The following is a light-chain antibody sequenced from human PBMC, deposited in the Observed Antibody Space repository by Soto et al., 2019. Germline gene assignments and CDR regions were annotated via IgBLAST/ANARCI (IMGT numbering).Light chain of an antibody. Sequence: EIILTQSPDTLSLSPGERATLSCRASQTVSSNYLAWCQQRPGQAPRLLIYGAFTRAAGIPDRFSGSGSGTDFTLTITRLEPEDSAVYFCQQYTGPPTTFGQGTRLEIK. J-gene: IGKJ5*01. CDR3: QQYTGPPTT. V-gene: IGKV3-20*01. CDR1: QTVSSNY. CDR2: GAF.